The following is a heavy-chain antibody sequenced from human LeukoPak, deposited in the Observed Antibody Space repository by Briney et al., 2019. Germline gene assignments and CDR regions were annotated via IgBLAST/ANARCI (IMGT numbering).Heavy chain of an antibody. Sequence: PSETLSLTCTVSGGSISSGSYYWSWIRQPAGKGLEWIGRIYTSGGTNYNPSLKSRVTISVDTSKNQFSLKLSSVTAADTAVYYCAGGGSEDVWGKGTTVTVP. CDR1: GGSISSGSYY. V-gene: IGHV4-61*02. CDR3: AGGGSEDV. J-gene: IGHJ6*03. D-gene: IGHD3-10*01. CDR2: IYTSGGT.